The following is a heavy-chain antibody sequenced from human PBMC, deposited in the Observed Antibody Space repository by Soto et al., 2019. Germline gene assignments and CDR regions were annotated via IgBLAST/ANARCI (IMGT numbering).Heavy chain of an antibody. D-gene: IGHD6-13*01. CDR2: ISAYNGNT. CDR3: ARIGYSSSWYSVTNSDY. Sequence: QVQLVQSGAAVKKPGASVKVSCKASGYTFTSYGISWVRQAPGQGLEGMGWISAYNGNTNYAQKLQGRVTMTTETSTSTAYMELRSLRSDDTAVYYCARIGYSSSWYSVTNSDYWGQGTLVTVSS. V-gene: IGHV1-18*01. CDR1: GYTFTSYG. J-gene: IGHJ4*02.